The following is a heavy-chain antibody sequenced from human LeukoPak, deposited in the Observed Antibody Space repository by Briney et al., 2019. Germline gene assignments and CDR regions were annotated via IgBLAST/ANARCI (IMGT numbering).Heavy chain of an antibody. D-gene: IGHD6-13*01. CDR2: ISAYNGNT. V-gene: IGHV1-18*01. CDR3: ARERAAAAGTDYYYGMDV. J-gene: IGHJ6*02. CDR1: GYTFTSYG. Sequence: ASVEVSCKASGYTFTSYGISWVRQAPGQGLEWMGWISAYNGNTNYAQKLQGRVTMTTDTSTSTAYMELRSLRSDDTAVYYCARERAAAAGTDYYYGMDVWGQGTTVTVSS.